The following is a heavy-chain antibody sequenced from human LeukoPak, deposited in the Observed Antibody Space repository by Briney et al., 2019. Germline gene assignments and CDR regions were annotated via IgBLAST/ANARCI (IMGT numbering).Heavy chain of an antibody. CDR3: ARRRESYYYHFDY. Sequence: SETLSLTCTVSGGSISSYYWSWIRQPPGKGLEWIGYIYYSGSTNYNPSLRSRVTISVDTSKNQFSLKLSSVTAADTAVYYCARRRESYYYHFDYWGQGTLVTVSS. CDR1: GGSISSYY. D-gene: IGHD3-22*01. J-gene: IGHJ4*02. V-gene: IGHV4-59*08. CDR2: IYYSGST.